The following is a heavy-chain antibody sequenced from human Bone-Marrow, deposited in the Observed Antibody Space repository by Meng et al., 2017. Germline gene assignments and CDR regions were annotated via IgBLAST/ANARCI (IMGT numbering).Heavy chain of an antibody. V-gene: IGHV1-69*13. J-gene: IGHJ1*01. CDR2: IIPIFGTA. CDR3: ARDLESGSYYNFQH. D-gene: IGHD1-26*01. CDR1: GGTFSSYA. Sequence: QVERVDSGREVNKPGASVKVSFKASGGTFSSYAISWVRQAPGQGLEWMGGIIPIFGTANYAQKFQGRVTITADESTSTAYMELSSLRSEDTAVYYCARDLESGSYYNFQHWGQGTLVTVSS.